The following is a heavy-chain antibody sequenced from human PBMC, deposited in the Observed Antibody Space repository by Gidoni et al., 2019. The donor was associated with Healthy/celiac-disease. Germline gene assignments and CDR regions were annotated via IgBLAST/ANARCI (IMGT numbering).Heavy chain of an antibody. CDR3: NLGYCSSTSCYAKD. D-gene: IGHD2-2*01. J-gene: IGHJ4*02. CDR2: IYYSGST. CDR1: CGPLRSSSYY. V-gene: IGHV4-39*07. Sequence: QLQLQESGPGLVKPSETLSLPFTVPCGPLRSSSYYWGWIRQPPGKGLEWIGSIYYSGSTYYNPSLKSRVTISVDTSKNQFSLKLSSVTAADTAVYYCNLGYCSSTSCYAKDWGQGTLVTVSS.